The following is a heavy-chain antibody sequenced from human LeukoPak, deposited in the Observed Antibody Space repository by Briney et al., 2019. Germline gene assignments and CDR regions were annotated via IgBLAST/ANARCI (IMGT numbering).Heavy chain of an antibody. CDR2: VYYSGST. D-gene: IGHD4-17*01. Sequence: SETLSLTCTVSGDSINIDNYYWGWIRQPPGKGLEWIGIVYYSGSTYYSTSLKSRVTISVDTSKNQFSLKVSSVTAADTAVYYCARWGRGTTVTTSWGGWMDYYFDYWGQGTLVTVSS. J-gene: IGHJ4*02. V-gene: IGHV4-39*07. CDR3: ARWGRGTTVTTSWGGWMDYYFDY. CDR1: GDSINIDNYY.